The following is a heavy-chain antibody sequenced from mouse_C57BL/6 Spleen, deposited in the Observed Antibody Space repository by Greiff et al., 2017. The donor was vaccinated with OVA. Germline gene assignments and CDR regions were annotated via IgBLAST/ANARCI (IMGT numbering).Heavy chain of an antibody. CDR3: ARFITTVVATSDY. D-gene: IGHD1-1*01. CDR1: GYAFSSYW. Sequence: VQLQQSGAELVKPGASVKISCKASGYAFSSYWMNWVKQRPGKGLEWIGQIYPGDGDTNYNGKFKGKATLTADKSSSTAYMQLSSLTSEDSAVYFCARFITTVVATSDYWGQGTTLTVSS. J-gene: IGHJ2*01. CDR2: IYPGDGDT. V-gene: IGHV1-80*01.